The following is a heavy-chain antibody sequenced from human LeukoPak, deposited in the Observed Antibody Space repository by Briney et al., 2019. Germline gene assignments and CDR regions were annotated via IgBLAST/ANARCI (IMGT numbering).Heavy chain of an antibody. D-gene: IGHD5-24*01. CDR3: ARGAMATTPFFDY. CDR2: IHYTGST. V-gene: IGHV4-59*01. Sequence: PSETLSLTCTVSGDSISSYYWTWIRQPPGKGLEWIGHIHYTGSTNYNPSLKSRVTISVATSKNQFSLKLTSLTAADTAVYYCARGAMATTPFFDYWGQGTLVTVSS. CDR1: GDSISSYY. J-gene: IGHJ4*02.